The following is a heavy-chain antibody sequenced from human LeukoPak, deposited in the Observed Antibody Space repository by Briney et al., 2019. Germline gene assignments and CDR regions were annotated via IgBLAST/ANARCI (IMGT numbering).Heavy chain of an antibody. CDR2: IYYSGST. D-gene: IGHD3-3*01. J-gene: IGHJ4*02. CDR3: ARYDPYFWGGDPIY. Sequence: PSETLSLTCTVSGGSINSSSYYWGWIRQPPGKGLEWTGSIYYSGSTYYNPSLKSRVTIFVDTSKNQFSLKLSSVTAADTAVYYCARYDPYFWGGDPIYWGQGTLVTVSS. V-gene: IGHV4-39*01. CDR1: GGSINSSSYY.